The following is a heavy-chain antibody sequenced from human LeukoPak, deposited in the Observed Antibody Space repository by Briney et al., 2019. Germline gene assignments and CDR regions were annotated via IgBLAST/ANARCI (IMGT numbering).Heavy chain of an antibody. V-gene: IGHV3-64*02. J-gene: IGHJ5*01. Sequence: PGGSLRLSCVASGFTFSIYPMHWVRQAPGKGLEYVSAISNDGGTTYYVDSVKGRFTISRDNSKNTLYLQMGSLRVEDMAVYYCARGRAYSRDWFDFWGQGTLVTVSS. D-gene: IGHD5-18*01. CDR3: ARGRAYSRDWFDF. CDR1: GFTFSIYP. CDR2: ISNDGGTT.